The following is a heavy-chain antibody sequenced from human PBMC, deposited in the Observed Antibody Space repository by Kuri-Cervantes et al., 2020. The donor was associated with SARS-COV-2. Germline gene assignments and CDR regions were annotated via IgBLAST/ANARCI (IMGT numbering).Heavy chain of an antibody. CDR2: IYYSGST. CDR3: ARSGYYNYYYYYGMDV. CDR1: GGSISSYY. D-gene: IGHD3-22*01. V-gene: IGHV4-59*06. J-gene: IGHJ6*02. Sequence: SETLSLTCTVSGGSISSYYWSWIRQHPGKGLEWIGYIYYSGSTYYNPSLKSLVTISVDTSKNQFSLKLSSVTAADTAVYYCARSGYYNYYYYYGMDVWGQGTTVTVSS.